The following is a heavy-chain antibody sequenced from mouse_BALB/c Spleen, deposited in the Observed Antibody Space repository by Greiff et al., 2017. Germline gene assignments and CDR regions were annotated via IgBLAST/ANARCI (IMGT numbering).Heavy chain of an antibody. J-gene: IGHJ2*01. D-gene: IGHD1-1*01. CDR1: GYTFTSYW. CDR3: ARGDYYGP. CDR2: IGPSDSET. V-gene: IGHV1-69*02. Sequence: QVQLQQPGAELVKPGAPVKLSCKASGYTFTSYWMNWVKQRPGRGLEWIGRIGPSDSETHYNQKFKDKATLTVDKSSSTAYIQLSSLTSEDSAVYYCARGDYYGPWGQGTTLTVSS.